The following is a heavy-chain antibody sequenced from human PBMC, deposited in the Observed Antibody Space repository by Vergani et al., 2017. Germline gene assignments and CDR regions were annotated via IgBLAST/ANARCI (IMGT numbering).Heavy chain of an antibody. Sequence: QLQLQESGPGLLKPSETLSLTCTVSGGSISSSSYYWGWIRQPPGKGLEWIGSIYYSGSTYYNPSLKSRVTISVDTSKNQFSLKLSSVTAADTAVYYCARDGRRDYYDSSGYPDWGQGTLVTVSS. CDR3: ARDGRRDYYDSSGYPD. CDR1: GGSISSSSYY. D-gene: IGHD3-22*01. V-gene: IGHV4-39*07. J-gene: IGHJ4*02. CDR2: IYYSGST.